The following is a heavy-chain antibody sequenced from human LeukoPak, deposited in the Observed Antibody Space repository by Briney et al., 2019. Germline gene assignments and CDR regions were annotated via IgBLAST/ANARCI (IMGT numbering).Heavy chain of an antibody. J-gene: IGHJ6*03. D-gene: IGHD1-1*01. CDR1: GFYFSSYS. CDR3: ARVEATTGRNYHYYYMDV. V-gene: IGHV3-21*01. CDR2: SNSGSTYM. Sequence: GGSLRLSCGASGFYFSSYSMNWVRQAPGKRLEWVSSSNSGSTYMYYADSVKGRFTISRDNAKNSLHLQMDSLRAEDTAVYFCARVEATTGRNYHYYYMDVWGKGTTVTVSS.